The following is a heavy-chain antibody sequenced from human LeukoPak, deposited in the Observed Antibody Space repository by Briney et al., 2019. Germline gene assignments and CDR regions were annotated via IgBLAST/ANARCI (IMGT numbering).Heavy chain of an antibody. CDR2: ISYDGSNK. V-gene: IGHV3-30-3*01. J-gene: IGHJ4*02. CDR1: GFTFSSYA. Sequence: GGSLRLSCAASGFTFSSYAMHWVRQAPGKGLEWVAVISYDGSNKYYAASVKGRFTLSRDNSKNTLSLQMNSLRAEDTAVYYCARDPSYCSSTSCYRPAFAYWGQGTLVTVSS. D-gene: IGHD2-2*01. CDR3: ARDPSYCSSTSCYRPAFAY.